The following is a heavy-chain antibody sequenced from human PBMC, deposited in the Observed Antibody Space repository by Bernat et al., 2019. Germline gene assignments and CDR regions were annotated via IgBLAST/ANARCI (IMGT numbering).Heavy chain of an antibody. Sequence: QVQLVESGGGVVQPGRSLRLSCAASGFTFSSYGMHWVRQAPGKGLEWVAVIWYDGSNKYYADSVKGRFTISRDNSKNTLYLQMNSLRAEDTAVYYCARHHSSRWWKHDYWGQGTLVTVSS. CDR2: IWYDGSNK. J-gene: IGHJ4*02. V-gene: IGHV3-33*01. D-gene: IGHD6-13*01. CDR1: GFTFSSYG. CDR3: ARHHSSRWWKHDY.